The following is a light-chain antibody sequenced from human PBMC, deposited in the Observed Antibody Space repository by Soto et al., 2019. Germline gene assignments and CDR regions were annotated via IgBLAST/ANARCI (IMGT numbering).Light chain of an antibody. V-gene: IGKV1-27*01. J-gene: IGKJ1*01. CDR2: SAS. CDR3: QKYNIAPSWT. Sequence: DIQMTQSASSLSASVGDRVTVTCRASQAISNFLACYQRKPGKVPDLLISSASTLQSGAPSRFSGSRSGTNFTPTISSLQPEDVATYYCQKYNIAPSWTFGQGTKV. CDR1: QAISNF.